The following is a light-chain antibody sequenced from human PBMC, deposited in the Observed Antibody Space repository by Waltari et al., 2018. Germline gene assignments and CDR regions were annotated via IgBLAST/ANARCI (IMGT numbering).Light chain of an antibody. CDR3: QQYDSYSPWT. V-gene: IGKV1-5*03. Sequence: DIQMTQSPSTLSASVGDRVTITCRASQSIRSWLAWYQQKPGKAPKLLIYKASSLESGVPSRVSGSGSGTEFTLTISSLQPDDFATYYCQQYDSYSPWTFGQGTKVEIK. CDR2: KAS. CDR1: QSIRSW. J-gene: IGKJ1*01.